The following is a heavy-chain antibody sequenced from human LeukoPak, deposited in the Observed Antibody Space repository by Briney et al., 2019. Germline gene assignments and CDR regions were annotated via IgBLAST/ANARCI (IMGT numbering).Heavy chain of an antibody. CDR3: ARDDTSGSSYWFDP. CDR2: INPNSGGT. Sequence: GASVKVSCKASGYTFTGYYMHWARHAPGQGLEWMGWINPNSGGTNYAQKFQGRVTMTRDTSISTAYMELSRLRSDDTAVYYCARDDTSGSSYWFDPWGQGTLVTVSS. J-gene: IGHJ5*02. D-gene: IGHD1-26*01. V-gene: IGHV1-2*02. CDR1: GYTFTGYY.